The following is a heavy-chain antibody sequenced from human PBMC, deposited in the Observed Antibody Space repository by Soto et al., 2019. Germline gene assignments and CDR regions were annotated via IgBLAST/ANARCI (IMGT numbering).Heavy chain of an antibody. D-gene: IGHD3-22*01. V-gene: IGHV3-23*01. CDR2: ISGGGGGT. Sequence: LSLTCAASGFTFSSYAMSWVRQAPGKGLEWVSGISGGGGGTYYADSVKGRIIISRDNSKNTLYVRMNSLRVEDTAVYYCAKSSGSTGDGFDIWGQGTMVTVSS. CDR1: GFTFSSYA. J-gene: IGHJ3*02. CDR3: AKSSGSTGDGFDI.